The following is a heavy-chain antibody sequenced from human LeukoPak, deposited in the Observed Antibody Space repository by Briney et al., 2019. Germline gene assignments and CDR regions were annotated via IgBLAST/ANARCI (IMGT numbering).Heavy chain of an antibody. Sequence: PGGSLRLSCVASGFTFTNYWMHWVRQAPGKGLVWVARMNSDASSTSYVDSVKGRFSISRDNAKKTLYLQMNSLRAEDTAVYYCARGPDYGGPLRGQGTLVTVSP. CDR2: MNSDASST. CDR1: GFTFTNYW. CDR3: ARGPDYGGPL. J-gene: IGHJ4*02. V-gene: IGHV3-74*01. D-gene: IGHD4-23*01.